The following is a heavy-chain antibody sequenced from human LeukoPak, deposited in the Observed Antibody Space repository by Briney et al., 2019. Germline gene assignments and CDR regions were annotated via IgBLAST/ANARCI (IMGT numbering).Heavy chain of an antibody. CDR3: AREASTYYYDSSGYYPNWFDP. CDR2: IYYSGTT. D-gene: IGHD3-22*01. J-gene: IGHJ5*02. V-gene: IGHV4-39*07. Sequence: SETLSLTCTVSGDSISRTNFYWGWIRQPPGKGLEWMGSIYYSGTTNYNPSLKSRVTISVDTSKKQFSLKLRSVTAADTAVYYCAREASTYYYDSSGYYPNWFDPWGQGTLVTVSS. CDR1: GDSISRTNFY.